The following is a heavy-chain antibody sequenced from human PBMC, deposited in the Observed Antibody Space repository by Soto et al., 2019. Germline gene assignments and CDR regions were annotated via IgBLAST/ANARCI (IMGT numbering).Heavy chain of an antibody. CDR2: IYYSGST. V-gene: IGHV4-39*01. J-gene: IGHJ4*02. Sequence: QLQLQESGPGLVTPSETLSLTCTVSGGYISSSSYSWGWIRQPPGKGLEWIGSIYYSGSTYYNPSLTSRVTISVDTSKSQCSLKPSSVTAADTAVYYCARQWGGYGDYPWYWGQGTLGTVSS. D-gene: IGHD4-17*01. CDR1: GGYISSSSYS. CDR3: ARQWGGYGDYPWY.